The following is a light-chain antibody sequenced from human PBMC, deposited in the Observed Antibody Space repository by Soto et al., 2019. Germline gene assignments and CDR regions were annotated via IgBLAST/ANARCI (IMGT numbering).Light chain of an antibody. Sequence: DIQMTQSPSSLSASVGDRVTITCRASETIVTYLHWYQQKPGKAPKLLIYSASSLQSGVPSRFSGSGSGTDFTLTISNLQPEDFAIYYCQESYSTPGTFGRGTKVEIK. V-gene: IGKV1-39*01. CDR3: QESYSTPGT. CDR2: SAS. CDR1: ETIVTY. J-gene: IGKJ1*01.